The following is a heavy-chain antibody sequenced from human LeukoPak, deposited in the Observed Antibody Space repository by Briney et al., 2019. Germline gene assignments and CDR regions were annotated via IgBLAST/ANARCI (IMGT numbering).Heavy chain of an antibody. CDR2: INPNSGGT. CDR3: ARDREYDSSGYYLGY. Sequence: ASVKVSFKASGYTFTGYYMHWVRQAPGQGLEWMGWINPNSGGTNYAQKFQGRVTMTRDTSISTAYMELSRLRSDDTAVYYCARDREYDSSGYYLGYWGQGTLVTVSS. V-gene: IGHV1-2*02. CDR1: GYTFTGYY. D-gene: IGHD3-22*01. J-gene: IGHJ4*02.